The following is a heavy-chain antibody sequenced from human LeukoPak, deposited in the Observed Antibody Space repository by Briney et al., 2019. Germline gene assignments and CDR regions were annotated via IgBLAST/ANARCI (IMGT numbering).Heavy chain of an antibody. CDR3: ARGDLGYCSGGSCYLPFLFDY. V-gene: IGHV1-69*13. CDR1: GYTFTGCY. D-gene: IGHD2-15*01. Sequence: SVKVSCKASGYTFTGCYMHWVRQAPGQGLEWMGGIIPIFGTANYAQEFQGRVTITADESTSTAYMELSSLRSEDTAVYYCARGDLGYCSGGSCYLPFLFDYWGQGTLVTVSS. CDR2: IIPIFGTA. J-gene: IGHJ4*02.